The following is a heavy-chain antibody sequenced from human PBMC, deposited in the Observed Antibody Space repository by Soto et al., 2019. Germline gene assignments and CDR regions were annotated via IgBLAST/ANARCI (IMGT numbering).Heavy chain of an antibody. CDR2: INPNSGGT. J-gene: IGHJ6*02. Sequence: ASVKVSCKASGYTFTGYYMHWVRQAPGQGLEWMGWINPNSGGTNYAQKFQGRVTMTRDTSISTAYMELSRLRSDDTAVYYCSNAPIYYYYYGMDVWGQGTTVTVS. CDR3: SNAPIYYYYYGMDV. V-gene: IGHV1-2*02. CDR1: GYTFTGYY.